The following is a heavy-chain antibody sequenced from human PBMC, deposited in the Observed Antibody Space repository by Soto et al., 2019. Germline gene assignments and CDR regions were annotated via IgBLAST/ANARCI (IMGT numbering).Heavy chain of an antibody. D-gene: IGHD6-13*01. CDR2: IRSKAYGGTT. CDR1: GFTFGDYA. Sequence: GGSLRLSCTASGFTFGDYAMSWFRQAPGKGLEWVGFIRSKAYGGTTEYAASVKGRFTISRDDSKSIAYLQMNSLKTEDTAVYYCTTGYSSSWYYGAFDYWGQGTLVTVSS. J-gene: IGHJ4*02. V-gene: IGHV3-49*03. CDR3: TTGYSSSWYYGAFDY.